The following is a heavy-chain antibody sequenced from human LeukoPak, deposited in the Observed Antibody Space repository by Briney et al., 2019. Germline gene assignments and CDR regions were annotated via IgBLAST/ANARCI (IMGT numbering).Heavy chain of an antibody. CDR2: ISSSSSYI. CDR3: ARDLDYGDPSDY. D-gene: IGHD4-17*01. Sequence: GGSLRLSCAASGFTFSSYSMNWVRQAPGKGLEWVSAISSSSSYIYYADSVKGRFTISRDNAKNSLYLQMNSLRAEDTAVYYCARDLDYGDPSDYWGQGTLVTVSS. J-gene: IGHJ4*02. CDR1: GFTFSSYS. V-gene: IGHV3-21*01.